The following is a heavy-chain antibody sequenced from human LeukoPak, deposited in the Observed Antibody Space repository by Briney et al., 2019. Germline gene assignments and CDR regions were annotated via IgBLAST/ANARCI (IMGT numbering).Heavy chain of an antibody. CDR3: ASDSAFGGSSASMDV. CDR2: VIPILGVA. V-gene: IGHV1-69*04. Sequence: ASVKVSCKASGGIFSSNAIAWVRPAPGQGLEWMGRVIPILGVATYAQKFQGRVTITADKSTSTSYMELSSLRSEDTAVYYCASDSAFGGSSASMDVWGQGTTVTVSS. CDR1: GGIFSSNA. D-gene: IGHD1-26*01. J-gene: IGHJ6*02.